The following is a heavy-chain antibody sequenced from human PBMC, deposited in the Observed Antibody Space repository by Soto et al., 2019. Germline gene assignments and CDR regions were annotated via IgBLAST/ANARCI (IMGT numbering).Heavy chain of an antibody. CDR1: GFVFDRYS. D-gene: IGHD6-19*01. Sequence: GGSLRLSCTASGFVFDRYSMNWVRQAPGKGLEWVSSISGSSSHIYFADSLKGRFTISRDNAKNSLYLQMDSLRADDTAVYYCARLTVTGAFDFWGQGTMVTVYS. V-gene: IGHV3-21*01. CDR2: ISGSSSHI. CDR3: ARLTVTGAFDF. J-gene: IGHJ4*02.